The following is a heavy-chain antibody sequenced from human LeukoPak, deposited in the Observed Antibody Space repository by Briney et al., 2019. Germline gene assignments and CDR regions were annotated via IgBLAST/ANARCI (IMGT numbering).Heavy chain of an antibody. CDR1: GGSISGYY. V-gene: IGHV4-59*01. CDR2: IYYSGST. D-gene: IGHD2-2*01. Sequence: PSETLSLTCTVSGGSISGYYWSWIRQPPGKGLEWIGYIYYSGSTNYNPSLKSRVTISIDTSKNQFSLKLSSVTAADTAVYYCARQRGPCSSISCPLIGTFDYWGQGTLVTVSS. J-gene: IGHJ4*02. CDR3: ARQRGPCSSISCPLIGTFDY.